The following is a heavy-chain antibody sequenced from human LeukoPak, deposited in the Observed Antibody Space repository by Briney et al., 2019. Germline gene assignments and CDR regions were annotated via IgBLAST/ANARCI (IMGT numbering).Heavy chain of an antibody. D-gene: IGHD5-18*01. V-gene: IGHV3-30*18. CDR2: ISYDGSNK. J-gene: IGHJ4*02. CDR3: AKYPESGIYSYGQGGFDY. CDR1: GFTFSSYG. Sequence: GGSLRLSCAASGFTFSSYGMHWVRQAPGKGLEWVAVISYDGSNKYYADSVKGRFTISRDNSKNTLYLQMNSLRAEDTAVYYCAKYPESGIYSYGQGGFDYWGQGTLVTVSS.